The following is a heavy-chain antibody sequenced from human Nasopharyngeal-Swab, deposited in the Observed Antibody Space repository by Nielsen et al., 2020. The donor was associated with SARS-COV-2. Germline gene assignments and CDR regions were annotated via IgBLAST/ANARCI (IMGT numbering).Heavy chain of an antibody. J-gene: IGHJ4*02. D-gene: IGHD6-19*01. CDR3: AKDCAPYSSGYDY. V-gene: IGHV3-30*04. CDR2: ISYDGSNK. CDR1: GFTFSSYA. Sequence: GESLKISCAASGFTFSSYAMHWVRQAPGKGLEWVAVISYDGSNKYYADSVKGRFTISRDNSKNSLYLQMNSLRAEDTALYYCAKDCAPYSSGYDYWGQGTLVTVSS.